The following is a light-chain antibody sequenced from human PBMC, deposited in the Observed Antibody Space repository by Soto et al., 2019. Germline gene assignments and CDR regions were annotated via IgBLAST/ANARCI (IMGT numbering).Light chain of an antibody. CDR1: SSDVGGYNY. J-gene: IGLJ2*01. CDR2: EVS. V-gene: IGLV2-8*01. Sequence: QSVLSQPPSASGSPGQSVTISCTGTSSDVGGYNYVSWYQQHPGKAPKLMIYEVSKRPSGVPDRFSGSKSGNTASLTVSGLQPEDDSNYCCSSYAGSNNVVFGGGTKLTVL. CDR3: SSYAGSNNVV.